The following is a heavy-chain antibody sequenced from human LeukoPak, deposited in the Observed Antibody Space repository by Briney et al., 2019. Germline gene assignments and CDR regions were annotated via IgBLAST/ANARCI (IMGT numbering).Heavy chain of an antibody. CDR3: ARGKRSSGYYYSSWFDP. Sequence: SETLSLTCTVSGGSISSGGYYWSWIRQHPGKGLEWIGYIYYSGSTYYNPSLKSRVTISVDTSKNQFSLKLSSVTAVDTAVYYCARGKRSSGYYYSSWFDPWGQGTLVTVSS. CDR2: IYYSGST. CDR1: GGSISSGGYY. J-gene: IGHJ5*02. V-gene: IGHV4-31*03. D-gene: IGHD3-22*01.